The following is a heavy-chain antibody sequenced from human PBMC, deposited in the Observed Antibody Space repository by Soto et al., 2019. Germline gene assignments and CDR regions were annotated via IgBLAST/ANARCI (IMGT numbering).Heavy chain of an antibody. D-gene: IGHD3-3*01. CDR1: GGTFSSYA. CDR2: IIPIFGTA. J-gene: IGHJ6*02. CDR3: ARAPTCYDFWSGCYGMDV. Sequence: QVQLVQSGAEVKKPGSSVKVSCKASGGTFSSYAISWVRQAPGQGLEWMGGIIPIFGTANYAQKFQGRVTITADEYTSTAYMELSSLRSEDTAVYYCARAPTCYDFWSGCYGMDVWGQGTTVTVSS. V-gene: IGHV1-69*01.